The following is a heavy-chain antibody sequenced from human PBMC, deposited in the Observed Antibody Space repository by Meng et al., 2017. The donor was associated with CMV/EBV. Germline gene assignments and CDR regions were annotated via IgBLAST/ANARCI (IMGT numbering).Heavy chain of an antibody. V-gene: IGHV3-11*01. D-gene: IGHD6-6*01. CDR3: TRRIAARLLSARYYYCKEV. Sequence: GESLKISCAASGFTFSDYYMSWIRQAPGKGLEWVSYISSSGSTIYYADSVKGRFTISRDNAKNSLYLQMNSLRAEDTAVYYCTRRIAARLLSARYYYCKEVWGQGTTVTVSS. CDR1: GFTFSDYY. CDR2: ISSSGSTI. J-gene: IGHJ6*02.